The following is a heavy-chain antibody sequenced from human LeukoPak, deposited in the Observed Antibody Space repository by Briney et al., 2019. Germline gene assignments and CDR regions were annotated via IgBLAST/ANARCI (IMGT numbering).Heavy chain of an antibody. CDR1: GFTFGDYA. Sequence: GGSLRLSCTASGFTFGDYAMSWIRQAPGKGLEWVGFIRSKVYGETADYAASVKGRFTISRDDSKAIAYLQMNSLKTEDTAVYHCTRDRGAYNLYDYWGQGTPVTVSS. J-gene: IGHJ4*02. V-gene: IGHV3-49*03. CDR2: IRSKVYGETA. CDR3: TRDRGAYNLYDY. D-gene: IGHD1-1*01.